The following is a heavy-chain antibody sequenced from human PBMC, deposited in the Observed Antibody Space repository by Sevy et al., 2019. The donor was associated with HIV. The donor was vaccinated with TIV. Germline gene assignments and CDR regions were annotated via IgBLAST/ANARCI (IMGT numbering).Heavy chain of an antibody. CDR1: GYTFTGYY. CDR3: VRDDRDGYFEY. J-gene: IGHJ4*02. Sequence: ASVKVAGKASGYTFTGYYMHWMRQAPGQGLEWMGWINPDSGGPTYAPKFQGRVTLTRDTSISTAYMDLSRLKSDDTAVYYCVRDDRDGYFEYWGQGTLVTVSS. V-gene: IGHV1-2*02. CDR2: INPDSGGP.